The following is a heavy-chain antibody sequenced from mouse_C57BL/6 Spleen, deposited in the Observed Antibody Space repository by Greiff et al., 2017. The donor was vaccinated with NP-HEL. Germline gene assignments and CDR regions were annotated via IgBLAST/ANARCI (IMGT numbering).Heavy chain of an antibody. CDR2: ISYDGSN. D-gene: IGHD4-1*01. CDR3: ARVRDWEFAY. Sequence: EVQLQQSGPGLVKPSQSLSLTCSVTGYSITSGYYWNWIRQFPGNKLEWMGYISYDGSNNYNPSLKNRISITRDTSKNQFFLKLNSVTTEDTATYYCARVRDWEFAYWGQGTLVTVSA. V-gene: IGHV3-6*01. CDR1: GYSITSGYY. J-gene: IGHJ3*01.